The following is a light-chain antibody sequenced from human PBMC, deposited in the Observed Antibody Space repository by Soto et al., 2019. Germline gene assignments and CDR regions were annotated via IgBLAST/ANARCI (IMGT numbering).Light chain of an antibody. CDR3: MQGKHWPWT. CDR1: QSLIHSDGDTY. J-gene: IGKJ1*01. V-gene: IGKV2-30*02. CDR2: KVS. Sequence: DVVMTQSPLSLPVTLGQPASISCRSSQSLIHSDGDTYLNWFQQRPGQSPRRLIYKVSDRDSGVPDRLTGSGSGTDLTLTISRVEAEDFGVYYCMQGKHWPWTFGQGTEVEIK.